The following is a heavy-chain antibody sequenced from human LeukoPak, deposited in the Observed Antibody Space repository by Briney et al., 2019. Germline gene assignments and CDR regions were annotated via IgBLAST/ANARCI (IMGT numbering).Heavy chain of an antibody. CDR1: GFTFSSYW. D-gene: IGHD5-12*01. Sequence: GGSLRLSCAASGFTFSSYWMSWVRQAPGKGLEWVSGVTKSGTGTYYADSVKGRFTISRDNSKNTVYLQMNSLRAEDTALYYCATQWLRRGVGFWGQGTLVTVSS. J-gene: IGHJ4*02. V-gene: IGHV3-23*01. CDR3: ATQWLRRGVGF. CDR2: VTKSGTGT.